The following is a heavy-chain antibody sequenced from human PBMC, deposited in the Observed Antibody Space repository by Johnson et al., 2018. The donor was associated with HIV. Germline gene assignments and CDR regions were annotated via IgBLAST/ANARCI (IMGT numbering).Heavy chain of an antibody. Sequence: QVQLVESGGGVVQPGGSLRLSCAASEFTFSTYGMHWVRQAPGKGLEWVAFIRYDGSNKYYADSVKGRFTISRDNSKNTLYLQMNSLRAEDTAVYYCAKIIGYSSGLEIWGQGTMVTVSS. CDR1: EFTFSTYG. J-gene: IGHJ3*02. CDR2: IRYDGSNK. CDR3: AKIIGYSSGLEI. V-gene: IGHV3-30*02. D-gene: IGHD6-19*01.